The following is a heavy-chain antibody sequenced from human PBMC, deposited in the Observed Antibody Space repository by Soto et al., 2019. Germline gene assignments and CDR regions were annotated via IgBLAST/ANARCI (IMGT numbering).Heavy chain of an antibody. CDR2: IDPRSGVS. J-gene: IGHJ4*02. D-gene: IGHD3-10*01. CDR3: ARDNYGTLDY. CDR1: GYTFSDLY. V-gene: IGHV1-2*02. Sequence: ASVKVSCKPSGYTFSDLYIHWVRQAPGLGLEWMGWIDPRSGVSRKTQKFQGSLTMTRDTSTNTVYMELNSLRSDDTAVYYCARDNYGTLDYWGQGTLVTVSS.